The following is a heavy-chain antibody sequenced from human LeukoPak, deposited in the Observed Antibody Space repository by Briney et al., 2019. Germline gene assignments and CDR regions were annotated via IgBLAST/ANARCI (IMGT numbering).Heavy chain of an antibody. V-gene: IGHV4-61*02. CDR3: TRKPWVEYYFDS. Sequence: SQTLSLTCTVSGDSITNDNHYWSWIRQPAGKGLEWIGRISATGNTNYNPSLKSRVTISADTSKNQFSLRLSSVTAADTAVYYCTRKPWVEYYFDSWGQGTLVTVSS. CDR1: GDSITNDNHY. CDR2: ISATGNT. J-gene: IGHJ4*02. D-gene: IGHD1-1*01.